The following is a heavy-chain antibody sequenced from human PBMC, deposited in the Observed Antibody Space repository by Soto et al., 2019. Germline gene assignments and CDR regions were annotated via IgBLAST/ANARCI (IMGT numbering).Heavy chain of an antibody. D-gene: IGHD3-9*01. Sequence: SETLSLTCTVSGGSISSSSYYWGWIRQPPGKGLEWIGSIYYSGSTYYNPSLKSRVTISVDTSKNQFSLKLSSVTAADTAVYYCASRQDGLRYFDWLPNGPFAYWGQGTLVTVSS. V-gene: IGHV4-39*01. J-gene: IGHJ4*02. CDR1: GGSISSSSYY. CDR3: ASRQDGLRYFDWLPNGPFAY. CDR2: IYYSGST.